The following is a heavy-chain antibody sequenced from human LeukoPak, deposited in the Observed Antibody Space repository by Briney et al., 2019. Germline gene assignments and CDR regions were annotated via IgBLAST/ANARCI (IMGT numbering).Heavy chain of an antibody. CDR3: AKDWRVGYCSGGSCAFDY. CDR2: ISGSGGST. V-gene: IGHV3-23*01. J-gene: IGHJ4*02. CDR1: GFTFSSYA. Sequence: GGSLRLSCAASGFTFSSYAMSWVRQAPGKGLEWVSAISGSGGSTYYADSVKGRFTISRDNSKNTLYLQMNSLRAEDTAVYYCAKDWRVGYCSGGSCAFDYWGQGTLVTVSS. D-gene: IGHD2-15*01.